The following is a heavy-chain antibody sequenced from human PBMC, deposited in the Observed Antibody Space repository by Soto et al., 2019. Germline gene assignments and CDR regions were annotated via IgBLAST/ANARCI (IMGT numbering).Heavy chain of an antibody. J-gene: IGHJ5*02. D-gene: IGHD3-10*01. V-gene: IGHV3-23*01. CDR2: VTVTGGST. CDR3: AGQRSPEGWFDP. Sequence: PGGSLRLSCAASAISFNTYGGAWVRQAPGKGLEWVSTVTVTGGSTYYADSVKGRFTISRHRSNYTVSLLLNSLRVADTAIYYCAGQRSPEGWFDPWGQGTVVTVSS. CDR1: AISFNTYG.